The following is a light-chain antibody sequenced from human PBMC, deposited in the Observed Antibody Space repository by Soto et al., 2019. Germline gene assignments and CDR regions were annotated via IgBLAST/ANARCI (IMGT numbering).Light chain of an antibody. Sequence: DIQMNQSPTSLSASVGDRVSITCRASQGISSSLAWYQQEPGKGPKLLIYAASTLQSGVPSRFSGSGSGTDFTLTISSLQPEDSATYYCQQLKNYPVTFGQGTRLEIK. J-gene: IGKJ5*01. CDR3: QQLKNYPVT. CDR1: QGISSS. CDR2: AAS. V-gene: IGKV1-9*01.